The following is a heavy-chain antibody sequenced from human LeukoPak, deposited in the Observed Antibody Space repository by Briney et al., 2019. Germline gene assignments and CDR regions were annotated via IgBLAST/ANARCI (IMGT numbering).Heavy chain of an antibody. J-gene: IGHJ4*02. Sequence: GASVKVSCKASGGTFSSYAISWVRQAPGQGLEWMGGIIPIFGTANYAQKFQGRVTITADKSTSTAYMELSSLRSEDTAVYYCARSAVAGTWAFDYWGQGTLVTVSS. CDR1: GGTFSSYA. CDR2: IIPIFGTA. D-gene: IGHD6-19*01. CDR3: ARSAVAGTWAFDY. V-gene: IGHV1-69*06.